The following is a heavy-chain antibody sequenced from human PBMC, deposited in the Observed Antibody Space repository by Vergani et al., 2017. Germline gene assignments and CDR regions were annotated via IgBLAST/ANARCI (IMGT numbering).Heavy chain of an antibody. CDR3: ATKSCGTPGCQIGYFRE. Sequence: QVHLVESGGGVVQPGRSLRLSCVVSGFTSSYYGMHWVRQAPGKGLEWVAVISYDGTQKYYADSVQGRFTISRDNSKSTLYQQMNSLRTEDTAVYYCATKSCGTPGCQIGYFREWGQGTLVTVSS. D-gene: IGHD1-1*01. CDR1: GFTSSYYG. V-gene: IGHV3-30*03. J-gene: IGHJ1*01. CDR2: ISYDGTQK.